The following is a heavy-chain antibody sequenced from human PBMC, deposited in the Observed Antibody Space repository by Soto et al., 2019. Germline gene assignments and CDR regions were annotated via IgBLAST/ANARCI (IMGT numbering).Heavy chain of an antibody. CDR2: ISRSSSAI. J-gene: IGHJ5*02. CDR3: ATEGGKYNWFDP. D-gene: IGHD3-16*01. V-gene: IGHV3-48*01. CDR1: GFTFSSYS. Sequence: GGSLRLSCAASGFTFSSYSMSWVRQAPGKGLEWVSYISRSSSAIYYADSVKGRFTISRDNAKNSLYLQMNSLRAEDTAVYYCATEGGKYNWFDPWGQGTLVTVSS.